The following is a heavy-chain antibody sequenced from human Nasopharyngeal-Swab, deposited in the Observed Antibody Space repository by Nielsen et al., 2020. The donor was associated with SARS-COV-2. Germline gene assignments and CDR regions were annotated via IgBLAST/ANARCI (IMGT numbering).Heavy chain of an antibody. CDR2: IDWDDDK. CDR1: GFSLSTSGMC. J-gene: IGHJ4*02. Sequence: SGPTLKPTQTLTLTCTFSGFSLSTSGMCVSWIRQPPGKALEWLARIDWDDDKYYSTSLKTRLTISKDTSKNQVVLTMTNMDPVDTATYYCARSYSSGWYGGYFDYWGQGTLVTVSS. CDR3: ARSYSSGWYGGYFDY. V-gene: IGHV2-70*11. D-gene: IGHD6-19*01.